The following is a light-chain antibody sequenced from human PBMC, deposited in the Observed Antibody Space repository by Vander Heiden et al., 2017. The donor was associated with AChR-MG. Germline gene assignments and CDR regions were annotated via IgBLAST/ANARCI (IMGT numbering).Light chain of an antibody. CDR1: QSVFSN. V-gene: IGKV3-15*01. CDR2: AAS. CDR3: QQYDKWPLA. Sequence: EIVMTQSPATLSVSPGERAILSCRASQSVFSNLAWYQQKPGQAPRRLIYAASTRATGVPARLSGSGSGTEFTLTISSLQSEDFAVYYCQQYDKWPLALGGGTKVEIK. J-gene: IGKJ4*01.